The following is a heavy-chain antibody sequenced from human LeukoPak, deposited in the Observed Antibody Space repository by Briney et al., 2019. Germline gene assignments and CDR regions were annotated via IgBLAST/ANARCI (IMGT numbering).Heavy chain of an antibody. Sequence: GGSLRLSCAASGFTFSSFAMSWIRQAPGKGLEWVSPVSTSGVGTYYADSVRGRFTISRDNSKNTVFLQMNSLRAEDSAVYYCAKDYAVGSIDYWGQGTLVTVSS. V-gene: IGHV3-23*01. D-gene: IGHD3-16*01. CDR3: AKDYAVGSIDY. J-gene: IGHJ4*02. CDR1: GFTFSSFA. CDR2: VSTSGVGT.